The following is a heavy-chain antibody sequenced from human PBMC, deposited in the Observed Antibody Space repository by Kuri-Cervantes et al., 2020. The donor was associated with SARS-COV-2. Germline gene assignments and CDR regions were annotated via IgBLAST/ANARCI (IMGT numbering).Heavy chain of an antibody. D-gene: IGHD3-16*01. CDR2: IYYSGST. V-gene: IGHV4-39*01. Sequence: SETLSLTCSVSGGSISSRNFYWGWIRQPPGKGLEWIGNIYYSGSTYYSPSLKSRVTISMDTSKDQSSLKLSSVTAADTAVYYCARVLRTASFDFWGQGTLVTVSS. CDR1: GGSISSRNFY. J-gene: IGHJ4*02. CDR3: ARVLRTASFDF.